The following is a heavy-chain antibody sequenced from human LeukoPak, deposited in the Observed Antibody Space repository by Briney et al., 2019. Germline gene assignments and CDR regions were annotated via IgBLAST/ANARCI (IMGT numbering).Heavy chain of an antibody. CDR3: ARRWNYGRNYYIDV. Sequence: SETLSLTCAVYGGVFSNYYWSWIRQPPGKGLEWIGEINDSGRINYNPSLMSRVTVSVDTSKNQFSLRLTSVTATDTAVYYCARRWNYGRNYYIDVWGNGATVSVSS. D-gene: IGHD1-7*01. V-gene: IGHV4-34*01. CDR1: GGVFSNYY. CDR2: INDSGRI. J-gene: IGHJ6*03.